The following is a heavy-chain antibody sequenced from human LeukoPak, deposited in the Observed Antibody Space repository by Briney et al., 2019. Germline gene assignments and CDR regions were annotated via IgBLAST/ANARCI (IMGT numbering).Heavy chain of an antibody. J-gene: IGHJ6*02. CDR2: IYYSGSA. CDR1: GGSISSSSYY. D-gene: IGHD3-9*01. CDR3: ARDSYYDLLTGYYPYYYYGMDV. Sequence: SETLSLTCTVSGGSISSSSYYWGWIRQPPGKGLEWIGYIYYSGSAYYNPSLAGRVAISLDTSKNQFSLKLHSVTAADTAVYYCARDSYYDLLTGYYPYYYYGMDVWGQGTTVTVSS. V-gene: IGHV4-30-4*08.